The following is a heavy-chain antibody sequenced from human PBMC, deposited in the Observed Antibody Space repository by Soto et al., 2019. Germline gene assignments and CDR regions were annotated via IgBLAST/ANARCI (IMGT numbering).Heavy chain of an antibody. Sequence: QVQLVQSGAEVKKPGASVKVSCKASGYTFTSYGISWVRQAPGQGLEWMGWISAYNGNTNYAQKLQGRVTMTTDTSTSTAYMELRRLRSDDTAVYYCARDIVVVPAAIVPYYYYYGMDVWGQGTTVTVSS. CDR3: ARDIVVVPAAIVPYYYYYGMDV. CDR2: ISAYNGNT. V-gene: IGHV1-18*01. D-gene: IGHD2-2*02. CDR1: GYTFTSYG. J-gene: IGHJ6*02.